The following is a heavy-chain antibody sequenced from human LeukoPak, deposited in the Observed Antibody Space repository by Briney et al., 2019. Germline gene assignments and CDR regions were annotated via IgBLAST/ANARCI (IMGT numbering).Heavy chain of an antibody. V-gene: IGHV3-30*18. Sequence: GRSLSLSCAASVFTFSGYGMHWVRQAPGKGLEWGAGISFDARLEYYADSAKDRFTISRHNPKNTLYLEMNSLKPEDTAVYYCAKQEIGTTWSVGYWGQGTLVTVS. CDR1: VFTFSGYG. D-gene: IGHD1-7*01. CDR3: AKQEIGTTWSVGY. J-gene: IGHJ4*02. CDR2: ISFDARLE.